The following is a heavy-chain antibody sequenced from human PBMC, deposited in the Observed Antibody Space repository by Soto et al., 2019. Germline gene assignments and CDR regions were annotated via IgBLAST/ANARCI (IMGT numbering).Heavy chain of an antibody. CDR1: GGTFSSYA. CDR2: IIPIFGTA. D-gene: IGHD5-18*01. J-gene: IGHJ6*02. CDR3: ARGASWDTAMVENYYYYGMDV. V-gene: IGHV1-69*13. Sequence: SVKVSCKASGGTFSSYAISWVRQAPGQGLEWMGGIIPIFGTANYAQKFQGRVTITADESTSTAYMELSSLRSEDTAVYYCARGASWDTAMVENYYYYGMDVWGQGTTVTVSS.